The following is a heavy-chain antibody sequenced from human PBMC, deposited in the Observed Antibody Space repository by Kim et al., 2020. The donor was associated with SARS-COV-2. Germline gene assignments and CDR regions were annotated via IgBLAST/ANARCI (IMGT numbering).Heavy chain of an antibody. V-gene: IGHV4-61*01. CDR2: LFHTGST. J-gene: IGHJ4*02. CDR3: ARMKGGRLLFDY. D-gene: IGHD4-17*01. Sequence: SETLSLTCTVSGASVSSDIYYWSWIRQPPGKGLEYIGYLFHTGSTHYKPSLTSRVTMSVDTSKNQFSLHLRSVTAADAAVYYCARMKGGRLLFDYWGQGTLVTVSS. CDR1: GASVSSDIYY.